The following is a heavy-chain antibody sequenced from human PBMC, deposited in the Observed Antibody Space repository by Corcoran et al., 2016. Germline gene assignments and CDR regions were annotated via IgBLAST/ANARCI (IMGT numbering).Heavy chain of an antibody. D-gene: IGHD2-15*01. CDR3: ERIDCTGGSCRPYYYYGMDV. J-gene: IGHJ6*02. V-gene: IGHV3-33*01. Sequence: QVQLVESGGGVVQPGRSLRLSCAASGFTFHTYGMNWVRQAPGTGPEWVAVIWYDGSIKYYADSVKGRFTISRDNSKNTLYLQMNSLRAEERALYYGERIDCTGGSCRPYYYYGMDVWGQGITVTVSS. CDR1: GFTFHTYG. CDR2: IWYDGSIK.